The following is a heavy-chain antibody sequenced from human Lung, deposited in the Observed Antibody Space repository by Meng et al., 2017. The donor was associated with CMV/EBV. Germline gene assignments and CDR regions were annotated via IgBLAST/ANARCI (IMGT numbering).Heavy chain of an antibody. Sequence: GSLRLSCAVYGWSFSGYYWSWIRQPPGKGLEWFGEINHSGSTNYNPSPKSPVTISVDTSKNQFSLKLSSVTAADTALYYCARGGRGYSGLLPNGYWGQGTLVTVSS. D-gene: IGHD5-12*01. CDR3: ARGGRGYSGLLPNGY. CDR1: GWSFSGYY. J-gene: IGHJ4*02. CDR2: INHSGST. V-gene: IGHV4-34*01.